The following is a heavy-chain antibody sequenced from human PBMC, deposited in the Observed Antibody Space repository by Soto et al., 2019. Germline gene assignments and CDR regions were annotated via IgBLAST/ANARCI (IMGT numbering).Heavy chain of an antibody. CDR2: IYYSGST. D-gene: IGHD6-13*01. Sequence: QVQLQESGPGLVKPSQTLSLTCTVSGGSISSGGYYWSWIRQHPGKGLEWIGYIYYSGSTYYNPSPKIRVTTSVDTSKNQFSLKLSSVTAADTAVYYCARGAHYSSPFRWFDRWGQGTLVTVSS. CDR3: ARGAHYSSPFRWFDR. CDR1: GGSISSGGYY. V-gene: IGHV4-31*03. J-gene: IGHJ5*02.